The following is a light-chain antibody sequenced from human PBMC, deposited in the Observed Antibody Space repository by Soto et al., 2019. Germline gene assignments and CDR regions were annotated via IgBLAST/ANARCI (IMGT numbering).Light chain of an antibody. J-gene: IGLJ1*01. Sequence: QSVLTQPPSVSAAPGQKVTISCSGISSNIGGNSVSWYQQLPGTAPKLLIYDDNKRPSGIPDRFSGSKSGTSAPLGITGFQIWDAADYYCGSWDSSLSAYVFGTGTKVTV. V-gene: IGLV1-51*01. CDR3: GSWDSSLSAYV. CDR1: SSNIGGNS. CDR2: DDN.